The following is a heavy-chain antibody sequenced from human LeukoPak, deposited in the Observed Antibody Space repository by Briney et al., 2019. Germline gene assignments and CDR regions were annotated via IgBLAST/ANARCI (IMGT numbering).Heavy chain of an antibody. J-gene: IGHJ4*02. CDR2: IIPIFGTS. CDR1: GGTFSSYA. V-gene: IGHV1-69*01. Sequence: ASVKVSCKASGGTFSSYAISWVRQAPGQGLEWMGGIIPIFGTSNYAQKFQGRVTITADESTSTAYMELSSLRSEDTAVYYCARAASFHELDFDYWGQGTLVTV. D-gene: IGHD2/OR15-2a*01. CDR3: ARAASFHELDFDY.